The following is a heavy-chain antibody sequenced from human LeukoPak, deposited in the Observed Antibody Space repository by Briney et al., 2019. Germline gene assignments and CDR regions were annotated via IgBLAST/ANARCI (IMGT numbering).Heavy chain of an antibody. CDR1: GYTFTSYD. V-gene: IGHV1-8*01. Sequence: ASVKVSCKASGYTFTSYDINWVRQATGQGLEWMGWMNPNSGNTGYAQKFQGRVTMTSDMSTNTLYMELSSLRSEDTAVYFCAREGYCSGSICYSFDYWGQGTLVTVSS. J-gene: IGHJ4*02. CDR3: AREGYCSGSICYSFDY. CDR2: MNPNSGNT. D-gene: IGHD2-15*01.